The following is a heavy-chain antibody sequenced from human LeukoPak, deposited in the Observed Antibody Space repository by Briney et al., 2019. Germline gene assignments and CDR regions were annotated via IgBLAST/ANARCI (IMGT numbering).Heavy chain of an antibody. V-gene: IGHV4-34*01. Sequence: SETLSPTGSGSGESFSSYCLIGNRQPPGKGLEWIGEINHSGSTNYNPSLKSRVTISVDTSKNQFSLKLSAVTAADTAVYYCARSQHRGSRGSGTDWFDPWGQGTLVTVSS. J-gene: IGHJ5*02. D-gene: IGHD2-15*01. CDR1: GESFSSYC. CDR2: INHSGST. CDR3: ARSQHRGSRGSGTDWFDP.